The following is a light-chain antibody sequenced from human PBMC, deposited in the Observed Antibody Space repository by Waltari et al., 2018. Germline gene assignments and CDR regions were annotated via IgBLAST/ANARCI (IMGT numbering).Light chain of an antibody. CDR1: SHNVGRST. Sequence: QSALTQDASLSGTVGQPVPLSCIGNSHNVGRSTVAWYQQISHGGPKTVMFGNSLASGIPDRFSGSKSGTTASLTISGRQPEDEADYYCSTWDYGLNAELYGGGTKLTVL. V-gene: IGLV1-44*01. CDR3: STWDYGLNAEL. CDR2: GNS. J-gene: IGLJ2*01.